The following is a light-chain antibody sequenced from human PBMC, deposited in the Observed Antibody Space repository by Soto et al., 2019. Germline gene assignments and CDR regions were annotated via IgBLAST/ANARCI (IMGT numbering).Light chain of an antibody. CDR2: GAS. V-gene: IGKV3-15*01. Sequence: EIVMTQSPATLSVSPGESATLSCRASQRVSSNLAWYQQKPGQAPRLLIYGASTRATGIPARFSGSGSETEFTLTISSLQSEDFAVYYCQQYNNWPPLTFGQGTKVEIK. J-gene: IGKJ1*01. CDR3: QQYNNWPPLT. CDR1: QRVSSN.